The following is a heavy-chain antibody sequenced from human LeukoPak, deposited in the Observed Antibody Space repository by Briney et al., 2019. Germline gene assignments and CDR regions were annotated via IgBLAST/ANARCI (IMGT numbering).Heavy chain of an antibody. Sequence: PGGSLRLSCAASGFTFSSFEVNWVRQAPGKGLEWLSNINSFGTTIYYADSVKGRFTISRDNAKDSLHLQMNSLRAEDTAVYYCVRDWGYCTGGSCYGYHYYGMDVWGQGTTVTVSS. CDR2: INSFGTTI. CDR3: VRDWGYCTGGSCYGYHYYGMDV. V-gene: IGHV3-48*03. D-gene: IGHD2-15*01. J-gene: IGHJ6*02. CDR1: GFTFSSFE.